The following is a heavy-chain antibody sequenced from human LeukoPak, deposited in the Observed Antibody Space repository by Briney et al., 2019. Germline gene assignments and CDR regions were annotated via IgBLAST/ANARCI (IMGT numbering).Heavy chain of an antibody. V-gene: IGHV4-59*12. J-gene: IGHJ4*02. D-gene: IGHD6-6*01. Sequence: SETLSLICTVSGVSISSYYWSWIRQPPGKGLEWIGYLFHSGSTNYNPSLKSRVTISVDTSKNQFSLKLSSVTAADTAVYYCARDQAARLYWGQGTLVTVSS. CDR1: GVSISSYY. CDR2: LFHSGST. CDR3: ARDQAARLY.